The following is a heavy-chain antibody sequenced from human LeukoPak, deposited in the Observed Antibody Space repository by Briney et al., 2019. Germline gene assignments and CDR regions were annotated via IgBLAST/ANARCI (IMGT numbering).Heavy chain of an antibody. V-gene: IGHV4-38-2*01. D-gene: IGHD3-9*01. Sequence: SETLSLTCAVYGGSFSGYYWGWIRQPPGKGLEWIGTIYHGGSTYYNPSLESRVTISLDTSKNHFSLNLTSVTAADTAMYYCARVAERTWLPYDAAFDIWGLGTMVTVSS. J-gene: IGHJ3*02. CDR2: IYHGGST. CDR1: GGSFSGYY. CDR3: ARVAERTWLPYDAAFDI.